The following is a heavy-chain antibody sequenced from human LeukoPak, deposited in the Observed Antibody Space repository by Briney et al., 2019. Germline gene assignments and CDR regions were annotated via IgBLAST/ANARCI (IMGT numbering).Heavy chain of an antibody. J-gene: IGHJ6*03. Sequence: GGSLRLSCAASGFTFSSYWMSWVRQAPGKGLEWVANIKQDGSEKYYVDSVKGRFTISRDNAKNSLYLQMNSLRAEDTAVYYCARGNLDSYYYYYYTDVWGKGTTVTVSS. D-gene: IGHD1-14*01. V-gene: IGHV3-7*01. CDR1: GFTFSSYW. CDR3: ARGNLDSYYYYYYTDV. CDR2: IKQDGSEK.